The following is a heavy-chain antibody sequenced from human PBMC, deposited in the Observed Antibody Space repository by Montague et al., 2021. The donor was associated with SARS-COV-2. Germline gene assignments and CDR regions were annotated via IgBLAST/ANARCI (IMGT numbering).Heavy chain of an antibody. CDR1: GGSISSGGYY. J-gene: IGHJ4*02. CDR2: IYYSGST. Sequence: SETLFLTCTVSGGSISSGGYYWDWIRQPPGMGLEWIGTIYYSGSTDYNPSLKSRVTISVDTSRNQFSLKVSSVTAADTAVYYCATTGGPTTVAGPFDYWGQGTPVTVSS. V-gene: IGHV4-39*01. D-gene: IGHD6-19*01. CDR3: ATTGGPTTVAGPFDY.